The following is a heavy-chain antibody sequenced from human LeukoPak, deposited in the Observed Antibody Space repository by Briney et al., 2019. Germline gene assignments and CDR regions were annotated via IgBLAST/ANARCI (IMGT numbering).Heavy chain of an antibody. V-gene: IGHV1-2*02. J-gene: IGHJ4*02. CDR3: ARAGITIFGVVSGTDY. CDR1: GYTFTGYY. CDR2: INPNSGGT. D-gene: IGHD3-3*01. Sequence: GASVKVSCKASGYTFTGYYMHWVRPTPGQGLEWMGWINPNSGGTNYAQKFQGRVTMTRDTSSSTAYMELSRLRSDDTAVYYCARAGITIFGVVSGTDYWGQGTLVTVSS.